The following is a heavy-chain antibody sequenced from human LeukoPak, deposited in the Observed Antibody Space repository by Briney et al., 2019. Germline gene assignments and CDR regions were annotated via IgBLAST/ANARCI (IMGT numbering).Heavy chain of an antibody. V-gene: IGHV3-64D*09. J-gene: IGHJ6*02. CDR2: ISSNGGST. CDR3: VRGRLTGGPRYYYYGMNV. D-gene: IGHD7-27*01. CDR1: GFTFSSYA. Sequence: GGSLRLSCSASGFTFSSYAMHCVRQAPGKGLEYVSAISSNGGSTYYADSVKGRFTISRDNSKNTLYLQMSSLRAEDTAVYYCVRGRLTGGPRYYYYGMNVWGQGTTVTVSS.